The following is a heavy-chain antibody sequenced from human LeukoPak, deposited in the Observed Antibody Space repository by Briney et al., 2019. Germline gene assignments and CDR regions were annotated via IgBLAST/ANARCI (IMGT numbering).Heavy chain of an antibody. CDR1: GVTLSNYA. J-gene: IGHJ3*02. CDR2: ISSSSSYI. V-gene: IGHV3-21*01. D-gene: IGHD6-13*01. CDR3: ARGSRSSPGNAFDI. Sequence: PGGSLRLSCVASGVTLSNYAMSWARQAPGKGLEWVSSISSSSSYIYYADSVKGRFTISRDNAKNSLYLQMNSLRAEDTAVYYCARGSRSSPGNAFDIWGQGTMVTVSS.